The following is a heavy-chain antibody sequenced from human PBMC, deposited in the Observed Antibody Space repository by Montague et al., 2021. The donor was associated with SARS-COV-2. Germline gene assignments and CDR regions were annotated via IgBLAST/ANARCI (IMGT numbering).Heavy chain of an antibody. CDR2: INGGSSVM. CDR3: APAVPVADDS. D-gene: IGHD2-2*01. V-gene: IGHV3-48*03. J-gene: IGHJ5*02. Sequence: SLRLSCAASGFNFGVYEMNWVRQTPGKGLEWVSYINGGSSVMYYAVSVMGRFTISRDNAESSLYLQMNSLRAEDTAVYYCAPAVPVADDSWGQGTLVTVSS. CDR1: GFNFGVYE.